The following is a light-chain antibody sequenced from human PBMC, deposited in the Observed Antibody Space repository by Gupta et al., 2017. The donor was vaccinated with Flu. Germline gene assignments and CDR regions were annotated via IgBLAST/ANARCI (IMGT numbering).Light chain of an antibody. J-gene: IGKJ2*01. CDR1: QSVSSN. CDR3: QQYNNWPWT. Sequence: EILMTQSPATLSVSPGERATLSCRASQSVSSNLAWYQHKPGQAPRLLIYGASTRATGIPARFSGSGSGTEFTLTISSLQSEDFALYYCQQYNNWPWTFGQGTKPEIK. CDR2: GAS. V-gene: IGKV3-15*01.